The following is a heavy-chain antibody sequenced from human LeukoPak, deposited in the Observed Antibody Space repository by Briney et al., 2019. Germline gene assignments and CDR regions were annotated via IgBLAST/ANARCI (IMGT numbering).Heavy chain of an antibody. CDR3: ARAAGYSYGYYYGMDV. J-gene: IGHJ6*02. CDR1: GYTFTSYY. Sequence: ASVKVSCKASGYTFTSYYMHWVRQAPGQGLEWMGIINPSGGSTSHAQKFQGRVTMTRDTSTSTVYMELSSLRSEDTAVYYCARAAGYSYGYYYGMDVWGQGTTVTVSS. D-gene: IGHD5-18*01. V-gene: IGHV1-46*01. CDR2: INPSGGST.